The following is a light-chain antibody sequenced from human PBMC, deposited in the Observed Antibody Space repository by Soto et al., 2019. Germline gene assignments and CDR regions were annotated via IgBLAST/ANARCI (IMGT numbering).Light chain of an antibody. CDR1: QSVNGN. CDR3: QQSNNWPKT. CDR2: DAS. V-gene: IGKV3-15*01. Sequence: EIVMTQSPATLSVSPGETATLSCRASQSVNGNLAWYQQKPGQAPRLLISDASTRAAGLPARFSGSGSGTEFTLTISSLQSEDFAVYFCQQSNNWPKTLGQGTKV. J-gene: IGKJ1*01.